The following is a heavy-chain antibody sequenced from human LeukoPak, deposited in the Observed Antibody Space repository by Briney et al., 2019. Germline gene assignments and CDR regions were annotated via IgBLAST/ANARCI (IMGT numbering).Heavy chain of an antibody. J-gene: IGHJ4*02. V-gene: IGHV3-30*02. Sequence: GGSLRLSCEASGFSFTNYGMHWVRRAPGKGLEWVSFTRYDGSTEYYAESVKGRFTISRDNSRNTLFLQMNSLRAEDTAVYYCAKDEGTLIAVGLDYWGQGTQVTVSS. CDR1: GFSFTNYG. D-gene: IGHD3-22*01. CDR2: TRYDGSTE. CDR3: AKDEGTLIAVGLDY.